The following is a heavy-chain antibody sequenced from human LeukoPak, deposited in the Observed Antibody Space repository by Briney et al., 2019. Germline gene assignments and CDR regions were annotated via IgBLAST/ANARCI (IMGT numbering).Heavy chain of an antibody. D-gene: IGHD3-10*01. V-gene: IGHV4-59*12. CDR1: GGSISSYY. Sequence: SETLSLTCNVSGGSISSYYWSWIRQPPGKGLEWIGYIYYSGSTNYNPSLKSRVTISVDTSKNQFSLKLSSVTAADTAVYYCARDKITMVRGEVYYMDVWGKGTTVTISS. CDR3: ARDKITMVRGEVYYMDV. J-gene: IGHJ6*03. CDR2: IYYSGST.